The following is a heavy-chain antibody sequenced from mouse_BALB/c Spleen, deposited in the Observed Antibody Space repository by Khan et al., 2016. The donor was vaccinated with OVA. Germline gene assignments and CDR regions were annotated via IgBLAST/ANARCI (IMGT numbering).Heavy chain of an antibody. CDR2: ISYSGNT. D-gene: IGHD2-2*01. CDR1: GYSITSEYT. CDR3: SRKDYYGSDPFPY. Sequence: EVQLVESGPGLVKPSQSLYLTCTVTGYSITSEYTWNWIRQFPGNKLEWMGFISYSGNTGYNQTLKSRISITRDTSKNQFFLQLNSVTSEDTATYYCSRKDYYGSDPFPYWGQGTLVTVSA. J-gene: IGHJ3*01. V-gene: IGHV3-2*02.